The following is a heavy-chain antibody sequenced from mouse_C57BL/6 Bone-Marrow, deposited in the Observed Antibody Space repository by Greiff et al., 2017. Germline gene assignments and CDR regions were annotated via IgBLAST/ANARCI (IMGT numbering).Heavy chain of an antibody. V-gene: IGHV1-54*01. CDR1: GYAFTNYL. CDR3: ARSKNCDSWFAY. CDR2: INPGSGGT. J-gene: IGHJ3*01. Sequence: QVQLQQSGAELVRPGTSVKVSCKASGYAFTNYLIEWVKQRPGQGLEWIGLINPGSGGTNYTEKFKGKATLTADKSSSTAYMQLSSLTSEGSAVYFCARSKNCDSWFAYWGQGTLVTVSA. D-gene: IGHD4-1*01.